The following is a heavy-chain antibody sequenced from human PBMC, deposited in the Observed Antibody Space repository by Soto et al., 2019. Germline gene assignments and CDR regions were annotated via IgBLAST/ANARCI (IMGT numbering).Heavy chain of an antibody. CDR2: ISSSGSTI. CDR3: ARDTRSRWYYYYYYGMDV. D-gene: IGHD6-13*01. Sequence: LRLSCAASGFTVSSYEMNWDRQAPGKGLEWVSYISSSGSTIYYADSVKGRFTISRDNAKNSLYLQMNSLRAEDTAVYYCARDTRSRWYYYYYYGMDVWGQGTTVTVSS. CDR1: GFTVSSYE. V-gene: IGHV3-48*03. J-gene: IGHJ6*02.